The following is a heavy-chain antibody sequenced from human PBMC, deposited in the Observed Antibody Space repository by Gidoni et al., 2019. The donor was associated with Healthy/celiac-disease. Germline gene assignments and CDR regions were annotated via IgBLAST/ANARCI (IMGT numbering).Heavy chain of an antibody. CDR1: GFTFSRYA. Sequence: EVQLLESGGGLVQPGGSLRLSCAASGFTFSRYAMSWVRQAPGKGLEWVAAISGSGGSTYYADSVKGRFTISRDNSKNTLYLQMNSLRAGDTAVYYCAKRVSIFGVVKDGGGTYYFDYWGQGTLVTVSS. J-gene: IGHJ4*02. D-gene: IGHD3-3*01. CDR2: ISGSGGST. V-gene: IGHV3-23*01. CDR3: AKRVSIFGVVKDGGGTYYFDY.